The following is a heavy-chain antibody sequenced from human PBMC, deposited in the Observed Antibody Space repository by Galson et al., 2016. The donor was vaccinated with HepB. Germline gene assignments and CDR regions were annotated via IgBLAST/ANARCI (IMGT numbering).Heavy chain of an antibody. J-gene: IGHJ5*02. V-gene: IGHV4-59*01. CDR3: ARVLTTVTNPALGFDP. D-gene: IGHD4-17*01. CDR2: IFYTGST. Sequence: ETLSLTCTVSGGSIGTYYWSWLRQPPGKGLEWIGYIFYTGSTNYNPSLKSRVTISLDTSKNQFSLKLSSMTAADTAVYYCARVLTTVTNPALGFDPWGQGTLVTVSA. CDR1: GGSIGTYY.